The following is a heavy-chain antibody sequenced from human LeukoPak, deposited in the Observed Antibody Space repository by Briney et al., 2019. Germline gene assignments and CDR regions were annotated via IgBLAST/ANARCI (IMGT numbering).Heavy chain of an antibody. Sequence: SETLSLTCAVYGGSFSGYYWSWIRQPPGKGLEWIGEINHSGSTNYNPSLKSRVTISVDTSKNQISLKLSSVTAADTAVYYCARGLGDYWGQGTLVTVSS. CDR2: INHSGST. CDR1: GGSFSGYY. CDR3: ARGLGDY. J-gene: IGHJ4*02. V-gene: IGHV4-34*01.